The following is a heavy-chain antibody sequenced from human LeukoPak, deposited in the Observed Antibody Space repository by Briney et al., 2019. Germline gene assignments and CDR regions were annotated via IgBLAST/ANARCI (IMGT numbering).Heavy chain of an antibody. CDR3: AKDPLSTNDFDI. J-gene: IGHJ3*02. Sequence: SETLSLTCTVSGGSITNSYWNWIRQSPGKGLEWIGYINYSGSTNYNPSLKSRVTISVDTSKNQFSLKLSSVTAADTAMYFCAKDPLSTNDFDIWGQGTMVTVSS. D-gene: IGHD1-1*01. CDR2: INYSGST. CDR1: GGSITNSY. V-gene: IGHV4-59*01.